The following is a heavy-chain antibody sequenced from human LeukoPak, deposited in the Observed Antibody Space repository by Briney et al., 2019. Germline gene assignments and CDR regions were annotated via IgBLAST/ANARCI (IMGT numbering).Heavy chain of an antibody. CDR1: RFTFSNYA. D-gene: IGHD6-13*01. Sequence: PGGSLRLSCAASRFTFSNYAMTWGRQTPGKGPEWDSAISASPGPTYDADSVTGRFTISRDNSKNTLYLQMNSLRADDTALYYCAKGGSSWSYYFDYWGQGTLVTVSS. J-gene: IGHJ4*02. CDR2: ISASPGPT. CDR3: AKGGSSWSYYFDY. V-gene: IGHV3-23*01.